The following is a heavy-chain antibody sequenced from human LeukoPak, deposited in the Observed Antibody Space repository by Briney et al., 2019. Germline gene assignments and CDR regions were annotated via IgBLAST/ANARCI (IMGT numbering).Heavy chain of an antibody. CDR1: GGSISPYY. J-gene: IGHJ5*02. CDR3: AREDYPSGSYPP. Sequence: PSETLSLTCAVYGGSISPYYWTWIRQPPGKGLEWIGEINHNGNTKYNPSLGSRATISVDTSNNQFSLKLSSVTAADTAMYYCAREDYPSGSYPPWGQGTPVTVSS. V-gene: IGHV4-34*01. CDR2: INHNGNT. D-gene: IGHD3-10*01.